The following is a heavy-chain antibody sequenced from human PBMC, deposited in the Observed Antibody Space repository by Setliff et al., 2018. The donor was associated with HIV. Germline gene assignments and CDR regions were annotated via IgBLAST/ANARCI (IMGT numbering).Heavy chain of an antibody. Sequence: ASVKVSCKASGYTFTIYSINWVRQAPGQGLEWMGSISGYNGNTNYAQKFQGRVTMTTDTSTSTAYMELRSLRSDDTAVYYCARGSSSMAAAYPDALDIWGQGTMVTVSS. CDR2: ISGYNGNT. J-gene: IGHJ3*02. V-gene: IGHV1-18*01. CDR1: GYTFTIYS. CDR3: ARGSSSMAAAYPDALDI. D-gene: IGHD6-13*01.